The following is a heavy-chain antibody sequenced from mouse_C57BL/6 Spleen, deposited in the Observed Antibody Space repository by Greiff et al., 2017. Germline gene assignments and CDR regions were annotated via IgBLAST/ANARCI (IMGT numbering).Heavy chain of an antibody. CDR2: IYPGGGYT. Sequence: VKLQESGAELVRPGTSVKMSCKASGYTFTNYWIGWAKQRPGHGLEWIGDIYPGGGYTNYNEKFKGKATLTADKSSSTAYMQFSSLTSEDSAIYYCARWGRSYYAMDYWGQGTSVTVSS. CDR3: ARWGRSYYAMDY. CDR1: GYTFTNYW. V-gene: IGHV1-63*01. J-gene: IGHJ4*01.